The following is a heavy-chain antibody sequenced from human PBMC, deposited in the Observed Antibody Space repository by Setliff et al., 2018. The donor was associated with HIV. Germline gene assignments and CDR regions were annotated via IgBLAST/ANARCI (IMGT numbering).Heavy chain of an antibody. CDR3: ARGGSYRFWSGYRYYYYYMDL. Sequence: PSETLSLTCTVSGDSVNDRSYFWGWIRQPPGKGLEWIGTFYYNGDSRYNPSLKSRVTISVDTSKSQVYLSLTSVTAADTAVYYCARGGSYRFWSGYRYYYYYMDLWGKGTTVTVSS. CDR2: FYYNGDS. D-gene: IGHD3-3*01. CDR1: GDSVNDRSYF. V-gene: IGHV4-39*07. J-gene: IGHJ6*03.